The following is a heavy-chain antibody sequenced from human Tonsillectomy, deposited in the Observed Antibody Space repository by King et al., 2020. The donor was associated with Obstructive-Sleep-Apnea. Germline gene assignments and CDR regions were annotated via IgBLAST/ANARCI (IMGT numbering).Heavy chain of an antibody. CDR1: GYTFTDYY. J-gene: IGHJ6*02. CDR3: ARSSVPSRAYYGMDV. Sequence: QLVQSGAEVKKPGASVKVSCKASGYTFTDYYMHWVRQAPGQGLEWMGWINPNSGGTNYAQKFQGWVTMTRDPSISTAYMELSRLRSADTAVYYCARSSVPSRAYYGMDVWGQGTTVTVSS. CDR2: INPNSGGT. V-gene: IGHV1-2*04.